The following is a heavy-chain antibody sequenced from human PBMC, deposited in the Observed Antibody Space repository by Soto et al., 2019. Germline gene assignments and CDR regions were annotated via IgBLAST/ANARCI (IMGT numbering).Heavy chain of an antibody. D-gene: IGHD5-12*01. CDR3: ARQDGYIAHYYYYGMDV. V-gene: IGHV6-1*01. CDR1: GDSVSSNSAA. CDR2: TYYRSKWYN. J-gene: IGHJ6*02. Sequence: QSQTLSLTCAISGDSVSSNSAAWNWIRQSPSRGLEWLGRTYYRSKWYNDYAVSVKSRITINPDTSKNQFSLQLNSVTPEDTAVYYCARQDGYIAHYYYYGMDVWGQGTTVTVSS.